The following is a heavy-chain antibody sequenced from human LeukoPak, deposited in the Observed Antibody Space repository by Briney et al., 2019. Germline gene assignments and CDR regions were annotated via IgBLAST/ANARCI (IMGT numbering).Heavy chain of an antibody. J-gene: IGHJ3*02. D-gene: IGHD1-26*01. V-gene: IGHV4-38-2*02. Sequence: SETLSLTCAVSGYSISSAYYWGWMRPPPGKGLEWIVIIHHSGSTYFNPSLKSRVTISVDTSKNQFSLKLTSVTAADTAVYYCARDRVGATYAFDIWGQGTMVTVSS. CDR1: GYSISSAYY. CDR2: IHHSGST. CDR3: ARDRVGATYAFDI.